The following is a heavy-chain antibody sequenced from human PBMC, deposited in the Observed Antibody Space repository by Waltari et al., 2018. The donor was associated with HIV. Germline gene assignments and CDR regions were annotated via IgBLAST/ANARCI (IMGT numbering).Heavy chain of an antibody. CDR3: TRIPKVGVYFDY. D-gene: IGHD2-8*01. Sequence: QVKLVQSGAELKKPGASVKVSCKPHRSTSTGYYIHWVRQAPGQGLEWMGRINPISGGTDYAQKFQGRVTMTRDTSISTAYMELRRLRSDDTAVYFCTRIPKVGVYFDYWGQGTLVTVSS. V-gene: IGHV1-2*06. J-gene: IGHJ4*02. CDR1: RSTSTGYY. CDR2: INPISGGT.